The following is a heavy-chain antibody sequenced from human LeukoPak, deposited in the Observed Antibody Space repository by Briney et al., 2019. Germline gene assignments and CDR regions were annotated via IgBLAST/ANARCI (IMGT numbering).Heavy chain of an antibody. V-gene: IGHV4-34*01. D-gene: IGHD3-22*01. CDR2: INHSGST. J-gene: IGHJ4*02. CDR1: GGSFSGYY. CDR3: ARGSAGDSSGSYDY. Sequence: SETLSLTCAVYGGSFSGYYWNWVHQPPGKGLEWIGEINHSGSTNYNPSLKNRVTISVDTSKNQFSLKLSSVTAADTAVYYCARGSAGDSSGSYDYWGQGALVTVSS.